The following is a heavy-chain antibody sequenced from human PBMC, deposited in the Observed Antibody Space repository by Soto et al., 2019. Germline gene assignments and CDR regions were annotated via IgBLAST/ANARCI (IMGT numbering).Heavy chain of an antibody. CDR3: ARAGAAYFYYYGVDV. V-gene: IGHV4-30-4*01. D-gene: IGHD6-13*01. J-gene: IGHJ6*02. CDR1: GGSISSGDYY. Sequence: SETLSLTCTVSGGSISSGDYYWNWIRQPPGKGLEWIGYIYYSGSTYYNPSLKSRVTISVDTSKNRFSLKLSSVTAADTAVYFCARAGAAYFYYYGVDVWGQGTTVTVS. CDR2: IYYSGST.